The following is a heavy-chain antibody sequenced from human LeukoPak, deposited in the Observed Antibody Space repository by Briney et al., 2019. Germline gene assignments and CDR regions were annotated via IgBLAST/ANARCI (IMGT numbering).Heavy chain of an antibody. J-gene: IGHJ4*02. CDR1: GYTFTGYY. CDR3: AREQDIGMVSALDC. CDR2: INPNSGDT. V-gene: IGHV1-2*02. D-gene: IGHD5-18*01. Sequence: ASVKVSCKPSGYTFTGYYMHWVRQAPGLGLEWMGWINPNSGDTNYAQKFQGRVTMTRDTSISTAYMELSRLRSDDTAVYYCAREQDIGMVSALDCWGQGTLVTVSS.